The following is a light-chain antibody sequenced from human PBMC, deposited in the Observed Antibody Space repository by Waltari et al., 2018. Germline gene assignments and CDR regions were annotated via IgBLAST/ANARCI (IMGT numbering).Light chain of an antibody. CDR1: QSVSNY. CDR3: QQRVHWPMYT. V-gene: IGKV3-11*01. CDR2: DAS. Sequence: EIVLTQSPPTLSLSPGERATLPCRASQSVSNYLAWYQQRPGQDPRVLIYDASSRATGIPTRFSGSGSGTDFTLTISSLQPEDSAVYYCQQRVHWPMYTFGQGTKLEIK. J-gene: IGKJ2*01.